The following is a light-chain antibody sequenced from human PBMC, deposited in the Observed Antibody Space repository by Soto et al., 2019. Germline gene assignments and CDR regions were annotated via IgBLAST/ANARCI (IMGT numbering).Light chain of an antibody. CDR3: QQYYSTPRT. CDR2: WAS. J-gene: IGKJ2*01. CDR1: QSLLYSSNNKDY. Sequence: DIVMTQSPDSLAVSLGERATLNCKSSQSLLYSSNNKDYLAWYQQKPGQPPKLLIYWASTRESGVPDRFSGSGSGTDFTLTISRLKAEDVAVYYCQQYYSTPRTFGQGSKLEIK. V-gene: IGKV4-1*01.